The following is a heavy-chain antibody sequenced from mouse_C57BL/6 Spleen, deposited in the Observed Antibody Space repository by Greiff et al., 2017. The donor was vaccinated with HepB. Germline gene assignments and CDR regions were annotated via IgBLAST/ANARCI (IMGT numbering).Heavy chain of an antibody. V-gene: IGHV1-72*01. J-gene: IGHJ2*01. Sequence: QVHVKQPGAELVKPGASVKLSCKASGYTFTSYWMHWVKQRPGRGLEWIGRIDPNSGGTKYNEKFKSKATLTVDKPSSTAYMQLSSLTSEDSAVYYCARYYYGIPYYFDYWGQGTTLTVSS. CDR3: ARYYYGIPYYFDY. CDR2: IDPNSGGT. CDR1: GYTFTSYW. D-gene: IGHD1-1*01.